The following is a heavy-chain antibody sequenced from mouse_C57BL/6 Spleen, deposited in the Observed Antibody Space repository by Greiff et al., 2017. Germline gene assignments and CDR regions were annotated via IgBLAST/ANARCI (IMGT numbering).Heavy chain of an antibody. CDR3: ARDRGKLFFDY. D-gene: IGHD3-3*01. Sequence: EVQLVESGGGLVKPGGSLKLSCAASGFTFSSYAMSWVRQTPEKRLEWVATISDGGSYTYYPDNVKGRFTISRDNAKNNLYLQMSHLKSEDTAMYYCARDRGKLFFDYWGQGTTLTVSS. CDR2: ISDGGSYT. CDR1: GFTFSSYA. J-gene: IGHJ2*01. V-gene: IGHV5-4*01.